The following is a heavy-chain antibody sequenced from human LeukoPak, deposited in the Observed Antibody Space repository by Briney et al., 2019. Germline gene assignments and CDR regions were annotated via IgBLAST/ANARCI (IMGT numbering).Heavy chain of an antibody. CDR1: GYTFTSYG. CDR2: ISAYNGNT. Sequence: GASVKVSCKASGYTFTSYGISWVRLAPGQGLEWMGWISAYNGNTNYAQKLQGRVTMTTDTSTSTAYMELRSLRSDDTAVYYCARDDTDIVVVPALRYYGMDVWGQGTTVTVSS. V-gene: IGHV1-18*01. D-gene: IGHD2-2*01. CDR3: ARDDTDIVVVPALRYYGMDV. J-gene: IGHJ6*02.